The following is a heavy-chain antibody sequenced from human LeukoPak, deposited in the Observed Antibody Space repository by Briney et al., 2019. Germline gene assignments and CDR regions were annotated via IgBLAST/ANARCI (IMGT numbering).Heavy chain of an antibody. CDR2: TYYSGST. CDR1: GGSIRSYY. D-gene: IGHD5-12*01. V-gene: IGHV4-59*01. CDR3: ARDKVIVATTGPRPYYYYGMDV. Sequence: PSETLSLTCTVSGGSIRSYYWSWIRQPPGKGLEWIGYTYYSGSTNYNPSLKSRVTISVDTSKNQFSLKLSSVTAADTAVYYCARDKVIVATTGPRPYYYYGMDVWGQGTTVTVSS. J-gene: IGHJ6*02.